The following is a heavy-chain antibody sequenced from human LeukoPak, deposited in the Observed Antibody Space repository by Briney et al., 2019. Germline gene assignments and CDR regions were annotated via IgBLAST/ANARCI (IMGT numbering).Heavy chain of an antibody. D-gene: IGHD3-3*01. J-gene: IGHJ4*02. CDR3: ARFQIWSGYSNFDY. V-gene: IGHV3-7*01. CDR1: GFTFSSYW. CDR2: IKQDGSEK. Sequence: GGSLRLSCAASGFTFSSYWMSWVRQAPGMGLEWVANIKQDGSEKYYVDSVKGRFTISRDNAKNSLYLQMNSLRAEDTAVYYCARFQIWSGYSNFDYWGQGTLVTVSS.